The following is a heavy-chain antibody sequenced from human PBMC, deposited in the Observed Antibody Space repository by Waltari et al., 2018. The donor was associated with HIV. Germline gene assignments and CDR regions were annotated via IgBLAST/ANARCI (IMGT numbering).Heavy chain of an antibody. Sequence: QVQLQESGPGLVKPSETLSLTCTVSGGSISSFYWSWIRQPPGKGLEWIGYIYYSGSTNYNPSLKIRVTISVDTSKNQFSLRLKSVTAADTAVYYCAREVMGYGFDYWGQGTLVTVSS. CDR2: IYYSGST. D-gene: IGHD4-17*01. CDR1: GGSISSFY. V-gene: IGHV4-59*01. CDR3: AREVMGYGFDY. J-gene: IGHJ4*02.